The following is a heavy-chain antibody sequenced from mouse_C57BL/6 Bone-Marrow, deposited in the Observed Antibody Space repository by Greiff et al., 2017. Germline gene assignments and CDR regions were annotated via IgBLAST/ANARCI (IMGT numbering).Heavy chain of an antibody. CDR3: ARNYCSSFYAMDD. D-gene: IGHD1-1*01. Sequence: QVQLQQSGAELMKPGASVKLSCKATGYTFTGCWIEWVKLRPGHDLECIVEFLPGSGSTNYNEKFKGKATFTADTSSNTAYMQLNSLTTEDSAIYYCARNYCSSFYAMDDWGQGTSVTVSS. CDR1: GYTFTGCW. J-gene: IGHJ4*01. CDR2: FLPGSGST. V-gene: IGHV1-9*01.